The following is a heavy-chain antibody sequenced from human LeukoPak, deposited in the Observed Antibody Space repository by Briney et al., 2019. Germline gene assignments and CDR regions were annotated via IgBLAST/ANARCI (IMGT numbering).Heavy chain of an antibody. CDR2: IKSKTDGGTT. Sequence: GGSLRLSCAASGFTFSNAWMSWVRQAPGKGLEWVGRIKSKTDGGTTDYAAPVKGRFTISRDDSKNTLYLQMNSLKTEDTAVYYCARDTPPFSSGWFFDIWGQGTMVTVSS. CDR1: GFTFSNAW. J-gene: IGHJ3*02. D-gene: IGHD6-19*01. V-gene: IGHV3-15*01. CDR3: ARDTPPFSSGWFFDI.